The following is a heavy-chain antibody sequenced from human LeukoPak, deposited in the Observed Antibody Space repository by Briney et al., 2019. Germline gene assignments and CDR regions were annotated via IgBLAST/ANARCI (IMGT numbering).Heavy chain of an antibody. Sequence: ASVKVSCKASGGTFSSYAISWVRQAPGQGLEWMGGIIPIFGTANYAQKFQGRVTITTDESTSTAYMELSSLRSEDTAVYYCARETGLYYDSSGYLDYWGQGTLVTVSS. D-gene: IGHD3-22*01. V-gene: IGHV1-69*05. CDR1: GGTFSSYA. CDR3: ARETGLYYDSSGYLDY. J-gene: IGHJ4*02. CDR2: IIPIFGTA.